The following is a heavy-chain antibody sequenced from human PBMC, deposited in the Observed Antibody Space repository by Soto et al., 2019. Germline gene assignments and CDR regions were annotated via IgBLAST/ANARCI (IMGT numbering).Heavy chain of an antibody. J-gene: IGHJ4*02. Sequence: PSETLSLTCTVSGGSISSYYWSWIRQPPGKGLEWIGYIYYSGSTNYNPSLKSRVTISVDTSKNQFSLKLSSVTAADTAVYYSARDHGSGWYVFDYWGQGTLVTVSS. V-gene: IGHV4-59*01. CDR3: ARDHGSGWYVFDY. CDR1: GGSISSYY. CDR2: IYYSGST. D-gene: IGHD6-19*01.